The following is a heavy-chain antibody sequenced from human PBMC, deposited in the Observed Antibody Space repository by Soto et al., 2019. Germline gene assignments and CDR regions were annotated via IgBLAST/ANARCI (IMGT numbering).Heavy chain of an antibody. CDR2: ISAYNGNT. Sequence: GASVKVSCKASGYTFTSYGISWVRQAPGQGLEWMGWISAYNGNTKYSQKFQGRVTITRDTSASTAYMELSSLRSEDTAVYYCASSILRYCSSTSCLNDFDYWGQGTLVTVSS. D-gene: IGHD2-2*01. J-gene: IGHJ4*02. V-gene: IGHV1-18*01. CDR1: GYTFTSYG. CDR3: ASSILRYCSSTSCLNDFDY.